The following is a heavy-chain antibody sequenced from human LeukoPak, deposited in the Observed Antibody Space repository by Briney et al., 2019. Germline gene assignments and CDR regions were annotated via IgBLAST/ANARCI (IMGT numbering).Heavy chain of an antibody. J-gene: IGHJ5*02. CDR3: ARQYETGQGWFDP. CDR1: GYTFTGYY. CDR2: INPNSGGT. Sequence: ASVKVSCKASGYTFTGYYMHWVRQAPGQGLEWMGWINPNSGGTNYAQKFQGRVTMTRDTSISTAYMELSRLRCDDTAVYYCARQYETGQGWFDPWGQGTLVTVSS. V-gene: IGHV1-2*02. D-gene: IGHD1-14*01.